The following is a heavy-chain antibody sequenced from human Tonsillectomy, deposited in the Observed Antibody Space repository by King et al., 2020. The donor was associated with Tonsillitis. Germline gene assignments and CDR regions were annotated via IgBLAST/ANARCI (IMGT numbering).Heavy chain of an antibody. V-gene: IGHV6-1*01. CDR2: TYYRSKWYN. Sequence: VQLPQSGPGLVKPSQTLSLTCAISGDSVSSNSTAWNWIRQSPSRGLEWLGRTYYRSKWYNDYALTVKSRMIINPDTSKNHFSLQLSSVTPEDTAVYYCARGPGGRFDFWGQGTRVTVSS. D-gene: IGHD2-8*02. CDR3: ARGPGGRFDF. CDR1: GDSVSSNSTA. J-gene: IGHJ4*02.